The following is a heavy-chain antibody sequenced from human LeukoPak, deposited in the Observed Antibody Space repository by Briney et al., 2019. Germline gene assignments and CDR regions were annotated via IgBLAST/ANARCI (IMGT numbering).Heavy chain of an antibody. D-gene: IGHD1-26*01. Sequence: SETLSLTCVVYGASFSDYYWTWIRQPPGKGLEWIGEINRSGSTNYNPSLKSRVTLSVDTSKKQFSLRLTAVTAADTALYSCAMGPSKPRFDSWGQGTLVTVSS. V-gene: IGHV4-34*01. CDR2: INRSGST. CDR1: GASFSDYY. CDR3: AMGPSKPRFDS. J-gene: IGHJ4*02.